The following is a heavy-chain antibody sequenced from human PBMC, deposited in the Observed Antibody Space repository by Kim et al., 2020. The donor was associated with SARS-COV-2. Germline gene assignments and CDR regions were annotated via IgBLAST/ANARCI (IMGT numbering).Heavy chain of an antibody. CDR2: ISWNSGSI. CDR1: GFTFDDYA. Sequence: GGSLRLSCAASGFTFDDYAMHWVRQAPGKGLEWVSGISWNSGSIGYADSVKGRFTISRDNAKNSLYLQMNSLRAEDTALYYCAKGVSPEYYYYMDVWGKGTTVTVSS. J-gene: IGHJ6*03. CDR3: AKGVSPEYYYYMDV. V-gene: IGHV3-9*01.